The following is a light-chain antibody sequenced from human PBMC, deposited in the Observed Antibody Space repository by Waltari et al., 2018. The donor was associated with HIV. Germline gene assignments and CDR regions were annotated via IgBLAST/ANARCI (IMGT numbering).Light chain of an antibody. J-gene: IGLJ3*02. Sequence: QSALTQPRSVSGSPGQSVTISCTGTSSDVGGYDSVSWYLQHPGKGPKLIIYEVIKRPSGGPDRFSGSKSGNTASLTISGLQTEDEADYFCCSYAGTYTYVLFGGGTKRTVL. CDR1: SSDVGGYDS. CDR3: CSYAGTYTYVL. CDR2: EVI. V-gene: IGLV2-11*01.